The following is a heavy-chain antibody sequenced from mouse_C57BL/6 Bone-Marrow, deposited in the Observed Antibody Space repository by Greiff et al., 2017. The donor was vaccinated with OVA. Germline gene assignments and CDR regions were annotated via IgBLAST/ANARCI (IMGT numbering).Heavy chain of an antibody. D-gene: IGHD1-1*01. CDR3: AREATVVHFDD. Sequence: EVMLVESGGGLVKPGGSLKLSCAASGFTFSSYAMSWVRQTPEKRLEWVATISDGGSYTYYPDNVKGRFTISRDNAKNNLYLQMSHLKSEDTAMYYCAREATVVHFDDWGQGTTLTVSS. J-gene: IGHJ2*01. V-gene: IGHV5-4*01. CDR1: GFTFSSYA. CDR2: ISDGGSYT.